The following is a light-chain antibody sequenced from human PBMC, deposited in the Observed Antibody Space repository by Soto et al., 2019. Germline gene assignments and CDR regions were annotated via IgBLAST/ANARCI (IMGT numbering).Light chain of an antibody. Sequence: QSALTQPASVSGSPGQSITISCTGTSSDIGAYNYISWFQQHPGKAPKFMIHDVNTRPSGVSFRFSGSKSGNTASLTISGLQAEDEAQYYCASYTSINTVIFGRGTKLTVL. V-gene: IGLV2-14*03. CDR1: SSDIGAYNY. J-gene: IGLJ2*01. CDR3: ASYTSINTVI. CDR2: DVN.